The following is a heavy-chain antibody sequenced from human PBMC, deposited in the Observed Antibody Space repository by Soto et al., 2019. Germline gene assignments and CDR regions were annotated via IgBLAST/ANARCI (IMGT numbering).Heavy chain of an antibody. CDR3: ARHVDTAMVDYYYGMDV. Sequence: PGESLKISCKGSGYSFTSYWIGWVRQMPGKGLEGMGIIYPGDSDTRYSPSFQGQVTISADKSISTAYLRWSSLKASDTAMYYCARHVDTAMVDYYYGMDVWGQGTTVTVSS. D-gene: IGHD5-18*01. J-gene: IGHJ6*02. V-gene: IGHV5-51*01. CDR1: GYSFTSYW. CDR2: IYPGDSDT.